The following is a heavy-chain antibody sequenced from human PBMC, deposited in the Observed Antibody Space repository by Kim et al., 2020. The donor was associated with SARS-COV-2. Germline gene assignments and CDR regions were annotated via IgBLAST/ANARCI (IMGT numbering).Heavy chain of an antibody. Sequence: GESLKISCKTSGYSFTNYWIGWVRQLPGKGLEWMGIIYPDDYDTTYSQSFEGLVTISADKSISTAYLQFSGLKASDTAMYYCARLGKLTIVKLDGVDMWG. V-gene: IGHV5-51*01. J-gene: IGHJ3*02. CDR1: GYSFTNYW. D-gene: IGHD4-4*01. CDR2: IYPDDYDT. CDR3: ARLGKLTIVKLDGVDM.